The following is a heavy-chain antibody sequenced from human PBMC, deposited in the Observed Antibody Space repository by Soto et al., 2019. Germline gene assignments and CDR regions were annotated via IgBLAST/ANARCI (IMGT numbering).Heavy chain of an antibody. J-gene: IGHJ5*02. V-gene: IGHV4-59*01. Sequence: PSETLSLTCTVSGGSISSYYWSWIRQPPGKGLEWIGYIYYSGSTNYNPSLKSRVTISVDTSKNQFSLKLSSVTAADTAVYYCARDRAAYYDILTGSSWFDPWGQGTLVTVSS. D-gene: IGHD3-9*01. CDR1: GGSISSYY. CDR3: ARDRAAYYDILTGSSWFDP. CDR2: IYYSGST.